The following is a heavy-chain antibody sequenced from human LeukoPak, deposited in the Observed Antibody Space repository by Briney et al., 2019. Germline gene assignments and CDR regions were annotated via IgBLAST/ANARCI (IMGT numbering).Heavy chain of an antibody. V-gene: IGHV1-69*05. J-gene: IGHJ3*02. CDR3: ASYGRGIAAAGGEAFDI. D-gene: IGHD6-13*01. CDR1: GGTFSSYA. CDR2: IIPIFGTA. Sequence: SVKASCKASGGTFSSYAISWVRQAPGQGLEWMGRIIPIFGTANYAQKFQGRVTITTDESTSTAYMELSSLRSEDTAVYYCASYGRGIAAAGGEAFDIWGQGTMVTVSS.